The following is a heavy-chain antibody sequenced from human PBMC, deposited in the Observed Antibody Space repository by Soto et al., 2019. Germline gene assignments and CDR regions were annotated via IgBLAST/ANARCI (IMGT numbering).Heavy chain of an antibody. D-gene: IGHD1-26*01. CDR3: AGEATNPAIFDY. Sequence: QVQLVESGGGLVKPGGSLRLSCAASGFTFSDYYMSWIRQAPGKGLEWVSYISSSGSTIYYADSVKGRFTISRDNAKNSLYLQMTSLRAEDTAVYYSAGEATNPAIFDYWGQGTLVTVPS. V-gene: IGHV3-11*01. J-gene: IGHJ4*02. CDR1: GFTFSDYY. CDR2: ISSSGSTI.